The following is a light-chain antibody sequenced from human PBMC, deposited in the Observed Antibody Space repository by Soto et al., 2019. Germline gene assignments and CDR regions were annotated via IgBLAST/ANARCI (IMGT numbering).Light chain of an antibody. Sequence: EIVLTQSPGTLSLSPGERATLSCRASQSVSSSYLAWYQQKPGQAPRLLIYGAASSATGIPDRFSGSGSGTDFTLTISRLEPEDFAVYYCQQDGSSPNTFGEGTNLETK. J-gene: IGKJ2*01. CDR1: QSVSSSY. V-gene: IGKV3-20*01. CDR3: QQDGSSPNT. CDR2: GAA.